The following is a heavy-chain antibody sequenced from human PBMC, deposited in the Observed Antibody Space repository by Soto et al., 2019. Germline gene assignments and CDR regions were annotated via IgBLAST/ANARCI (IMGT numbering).Heavy chain of an antibody. CDR1: GGSISSRGSMSGRSFY. CDR3: ASQRTSWPFDY. Sequence: SETLSLTCTVSGGSISSRGSMSGRSFYWGWMRQPPGKGLEWIASISYSDGSFYNSSLKSRLTISVDTSKNQFFLSLRSVTAADTALYYCASQRTSWPFDYWGQGTVVTVSS. CDR2: ISYSDGS. V-gene: IGHV4-39*01. J-gene: IGHJ4*02. D-gene: IGHD2-8*01.